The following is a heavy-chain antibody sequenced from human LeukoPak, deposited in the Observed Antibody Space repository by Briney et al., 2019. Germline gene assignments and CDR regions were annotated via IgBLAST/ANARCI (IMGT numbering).Heavy chain of an antibody. D-gene: IGHD4-17*01. CDR2: ISGDTSTK. Sequence: SGGSLRLSCAASGFTFDTYSMNWVRQAPGKRVGGGSYISGDTSTKYYADSVKGRFTISRDVAKSSLYLQMNSLRAEDTAIYYCARTSTYGDYDYWGQGTLVTVSS. V-gene: IGHV3-48*01. J-gene: IGHJ4*02. CDR3: ARTSTYGDYDY. CDR1: GFTFDTYS.